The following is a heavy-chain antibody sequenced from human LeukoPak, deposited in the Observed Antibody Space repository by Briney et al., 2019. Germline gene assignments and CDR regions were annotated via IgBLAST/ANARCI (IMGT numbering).Heavy chain of an antibody. J-gene: IGHJ6*02. V-gene: IGHV1-69*04. D-gene: IGHD5-12*01. Sequence: GASVKVSCKASGGTFSSYAISWVRQAPGQGLEWMGRIIPILGIANYAQKFQGRVTITADKSTSTAYMELSSLRSEDTAVYYCARVRGYSGYDYPYYYGMDVWGQGTTVTVSS. CDR3: ARVRGYSGYDYPYYYGMDV. CDR2: IIPILGIA. CDR1: GGTFSSYA.